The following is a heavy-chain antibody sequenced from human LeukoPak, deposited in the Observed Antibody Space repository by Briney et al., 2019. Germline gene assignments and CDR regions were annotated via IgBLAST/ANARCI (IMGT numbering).Heavy chain of an antibody. V-gene: IGHV1-18*01. Sequence: ASVKVSCKASGYTFTSYGFSWVRQAPGQGLEWMGWISVYNGNTNYAQKLQGRVTMTTDTSTSTAYMELRSLRSDDTAVYYCARSSSGYYETRYFLHWGQGTLVTVSS. CDR1: GYTFTSYG. J-gene: IGHJ1*01. CDR2: ISVYNGNT. CDR3: ARSSSGYYETRYFLH. D-gene: IGHD3-22*01.